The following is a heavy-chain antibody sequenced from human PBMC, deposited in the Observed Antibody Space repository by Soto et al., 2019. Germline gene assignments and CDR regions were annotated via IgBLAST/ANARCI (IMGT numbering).Heavy chain of an antibody. CDR1: GFIFDDFG. CDR3: AKDRYGSLEGGMDV. J-gene: IGHJ6*02. V-gene: IGHV3-9*01. Sequence: EVPLVESGGGLVQPGRSLRLSCAASGFIFDDFGMHWVRQAPGKGLEWVSGVTWNSGNIDYADSVKGRFTITRDNAKNSLYLQMNGLRGEDTALYYCAKDRYGSLEGGMDVWGQGTTVTFSS. CDR2: VTWNSGNI. D-gene: IGHD1-26*01.